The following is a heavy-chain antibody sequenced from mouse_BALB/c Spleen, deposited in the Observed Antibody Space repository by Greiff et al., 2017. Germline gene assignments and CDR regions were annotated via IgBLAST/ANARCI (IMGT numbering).Heavy chain of an antibody. CDR3: ASGITTVRYLDY. CDR1: GYTFTSYT. D-gene: IGHD1-1*01. J-gene: IGHJ2*01. Sequence: QVQLQQSGAELARPGASVKMSCKASGYTFTSYTMHWVKQRPGQGLEWIGYINPSSGYTNYNQKFKDKATLTADKSSSTAYMQLSSLTSEDSAVYYCASGITTVRYLDYWGQGTTLTVSS. V-gene: IGHV1-4*01. CDR2: INPSSGYT.